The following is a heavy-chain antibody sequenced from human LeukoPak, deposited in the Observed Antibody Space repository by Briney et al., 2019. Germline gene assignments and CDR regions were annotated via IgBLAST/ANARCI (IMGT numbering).Heavy chain of an antibody. CDR1: GFTFSSYA. D-gene: IGHD1-1*01. Sequence: PGGSLRLSCAASGFTFSSYAMSWVRQAPGKGLEWVSVIYSGGSTYYADSVKGRFTISRDNSKNTLYLQMNSLRAEDTAVYYCARGTTGNYWGQGALVTVSS. V-gene: IGHV3-66*01. J-gene: IGHJ4*02. CDR3: ARGTTGNY. CDR2: IYSGGST.